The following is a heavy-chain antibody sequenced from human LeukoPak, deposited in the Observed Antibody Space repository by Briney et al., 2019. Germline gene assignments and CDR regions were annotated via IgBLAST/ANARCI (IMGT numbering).Heavy chain of an antibody. CDR3: WVVITHDAFDS. CDR1: GYTFTGYY. J-gene: IGHJ3*02. D-gene: IGHD3-22*01. CDR2: INPNIGGT. Sequence: ASVKVSCKASGYTFTGYYMHWVRQAPRRGVEWMGWINPNIGGTNYAKKFQSRVTMTRDTSLSTAYMALSTLRSDDTAVYYCWVVITHDAFDSWGQGTMVTVSS. V-gene: IGHV1-2*02.